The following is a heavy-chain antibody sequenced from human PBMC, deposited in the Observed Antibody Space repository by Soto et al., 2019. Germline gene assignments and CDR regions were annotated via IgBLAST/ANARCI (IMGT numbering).Heavy chain of an antibody. CDR1: GFTFSSYS. J-gene: IGHJ4*02. CDR2: ISSSSSYI. CDR3: ARDRSDIVVVPAAVFDY. D-gene: IGHD2-2*01. V-gene: IGHV3-21*01. Sequence: GGSLRLSCAASGFTFSSYSMNWVRQAPGKGLEWVSSISSSSSYIYYADSVKGRFTISRDNAKNSLYLQMNSLRAEDTAVYYCARDRSDIVVVPAAVFDYWGQGTLVTVSS.